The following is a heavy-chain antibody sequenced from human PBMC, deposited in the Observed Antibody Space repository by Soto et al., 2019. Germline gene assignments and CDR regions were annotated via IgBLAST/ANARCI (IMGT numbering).Heavy chain of an antibody. CDR3: AAGRKDIVVVVAATRWFDP. V-gene: IGHV3-23*01. CDR2: ISGSGGST. CDR1: GFTFSSYA. J-gene: IGHJ5*02. Sequence: PGGSLRLSCAASGFTFSSYAMSWVRQAPGKGLEWVSAISGSGGSTYYADSVKGRFTISRDNSKNTLYLQMNSLRAEDTAVYYCAAGRKDIVVVVAATRWFDPWGQGTLVTVSS. D-gene: IGHD2-15*01.